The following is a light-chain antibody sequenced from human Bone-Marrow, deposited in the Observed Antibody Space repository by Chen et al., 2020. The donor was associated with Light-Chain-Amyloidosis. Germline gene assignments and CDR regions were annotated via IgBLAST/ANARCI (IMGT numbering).Light chain of an antibody. CDR2: EVT. CDR3: SSYTITNTLV. V-gene: IGLV2-14*01. Sequence: QSALTQPASVSGSPGQSITISCTGTSSDVGGYNHVSCYQQHPDKAAKLMIYEVTNRPTWVPDRFSGYKSDNTATLTISGLQNEDEADYFCSSYTITNTLVFGSGTRVTVL. CDR1: SSDVGGYNH. J-gene: IGLJ1*01.